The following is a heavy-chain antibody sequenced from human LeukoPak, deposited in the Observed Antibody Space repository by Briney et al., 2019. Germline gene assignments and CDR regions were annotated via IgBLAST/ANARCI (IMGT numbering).Heavy chain of an antibody. CDR2: ISYDGSNK. D-gene: IGHD5-12*01. J-gene: IGHJ4*02. V-gene: IGHV3-30*18. CDR3: AKDGSSGFDYYFHY. CDR1: GFTFSTYG. Sequence: PGRSLRLSCAASGFTFSTYGMHWVRQVPGKGLEWMATISYDGSNKYHSDSVKGRFTISRDNSKNTLYLQMNSLRAEDTAVYYCAKDGSSGFDYYFHYWGQGTLVTVSS.